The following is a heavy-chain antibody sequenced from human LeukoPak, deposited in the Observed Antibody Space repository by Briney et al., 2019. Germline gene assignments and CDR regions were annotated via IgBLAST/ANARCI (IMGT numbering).Heavy chain of an antibody. D-gene: IGHD2-2*01. Sequence: PSETLSLTCAVYGGSFSGYYWSWIRQPPGKGLEWIGEINHSGSTNYNPSLKSRVTISVDTSKNQFSLKLSSVTAADTAVYYCARGKRVPAAIRNWFDPWGQGTLVTVSS. J-gene: IGHJ5*02. V-gene: IGHV4-34*01. CDR2: INHSGST. CDR3: ARGKRVPAAIRNWFDP. CDR1: GGSFSGYY.